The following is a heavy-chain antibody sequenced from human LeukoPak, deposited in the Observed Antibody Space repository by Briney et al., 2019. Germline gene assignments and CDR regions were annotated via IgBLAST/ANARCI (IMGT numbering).Heavy chain of an antibody. D-gene: IGHD3-22*01. CDR3: ARLHYYDGTAYKYYFDY. Sequence: GGSLRLSCAASGFTSSSYVMNWVRQAPGKGPEWVSAIGGSGDNTYYAGSVRGRFSISRDNSENTLYLQMDSLRAEDTAVYYCARLHYYDGTAYKYYFDYWGQGTLVTVSS. V-gene: IGHV3-23*01. CDR2: IGGSGDNT. J-gene: IGHJ4*02. CDR1: GFTSSSYV.